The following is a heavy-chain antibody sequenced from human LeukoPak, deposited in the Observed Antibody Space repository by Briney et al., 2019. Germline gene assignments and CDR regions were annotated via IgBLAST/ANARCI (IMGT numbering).Heavy chain of an antibody. V-gene: IGHV4-31*03. Sequence: PSETLSLTCTVSGGSISSGGYYWSWIRQHPGKGLEWIGYIYYSGSTYYNPSLKSRVTISVDTSKNQFSLKLSSVTAADTAVYYRARGGIAAAGTTQAFDIWGQGTMVTVSS. CDR3: ARGGIAAAGTTQAFDI. D-gene: IGHD6-13*01. J-gene: IGHJ3*02. CDR2: IYYSGST. CDR1: GGSISSGGYY.